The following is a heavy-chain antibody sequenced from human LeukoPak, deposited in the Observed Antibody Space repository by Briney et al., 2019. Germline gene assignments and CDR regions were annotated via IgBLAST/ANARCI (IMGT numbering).Heavy chain of an antibody. CDR2: IKKDGSEK. V-gene: IGHV3-7*01. CDR1: GFTFSSYW. Sequence: GGSLRLSCAASGFTFSSYWMSWVRQAPGKGREWVANIKKDGSEKYYVDSVKGRFTISRDNAKNSLYLQMNSLRAEDTAVYYCARDLYRIVVVPHYFDYWGQGTLVTVSS. J-gene: IGHJ4*02. D-gene: IGHD3-22*01. CDR3: ARDLYRIVVVPHYFDY.